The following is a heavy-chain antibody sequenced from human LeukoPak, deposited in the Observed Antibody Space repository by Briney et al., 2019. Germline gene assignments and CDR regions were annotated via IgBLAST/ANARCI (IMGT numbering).Heavy chain of an antibody. CDR3: ARVDYYDSSGVVPSDY. V-gene: IGHV1-18*01. D-gene: IGHD3-22*01. CDR1: GYTSTSYG. CDR2: ISAYNGNT. Sequence: ASVKVSCKASGYTSTSYGISWVRQAPGQGLEWMGWISAYNGNTNYAQKLQGRVTMTTDTSTSTAYMELRSLRSDDTAVYYCARVDYYDSSGVVPSDYWGQGTLVTVSS. J-gene: IGHJ4*02.